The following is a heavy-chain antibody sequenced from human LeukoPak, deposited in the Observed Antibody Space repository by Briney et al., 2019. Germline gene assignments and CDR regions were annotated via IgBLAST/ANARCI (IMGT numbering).Heavy chain of an antibody. D-gene: IGHD1-14*01. CDR2: INPSGGST. Sequence: ASVKVSCKASGYTLTSYYMHWVGQAPGQGLEWMGIINPSGGSTSYAQKFQGRVTMTRDTSTSTVYMELSSLRSEDTAVYYCARDPTPDFRPHGAWFDPWGQGTLVTVSS. CDR3: ARDPTPDFRPHGAWFDP. J-gene: IGHJ5*02. V-gene: IGHV1-46*01. CDR1: GYTLTSYY.